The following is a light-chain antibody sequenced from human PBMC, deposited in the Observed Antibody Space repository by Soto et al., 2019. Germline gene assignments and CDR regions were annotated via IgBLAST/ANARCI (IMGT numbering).Light chain of an antibody. CDR2: AAS. CDR3: QQSYRAQWT. CDR1: QSVSTY. Sequence: DIQMTQFPSSLSASVGDSVTITCRASQSVSTYLNWYQQKPGKAPKLLIYAASSLQSGVPSRFNGSGFGTDFTFDISSLQPEDLATYYCQQSYRAQWTFDQGTKVEIK. J-gene: IGKJ1*01. V-gene: IGKV1-39*01.